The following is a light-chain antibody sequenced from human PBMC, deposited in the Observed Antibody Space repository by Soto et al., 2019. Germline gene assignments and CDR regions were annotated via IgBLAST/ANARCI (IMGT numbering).Light chain of an antibody. CDR1: QSLVYSDGNTY. CDR2: KVS. CDR3: MQGTHWGWT. Sequence: DVVMTQSPLSLPVTLGQPASISCRSSQSLVYSDGNTYLTWFQQRPGQSPRRLIYKVSNRDSGVPDRFSGSGSGTDFTLKISRVEAEDVGVYYCMQGTHWGWTFGQGTKVEIK. J-gene: IGKJ1*01. V-gene: IGKV2-30*01.